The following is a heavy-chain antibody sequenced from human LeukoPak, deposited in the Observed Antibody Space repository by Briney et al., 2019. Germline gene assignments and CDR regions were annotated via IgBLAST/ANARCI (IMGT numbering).Heavy chain of an antibody. CDR2: ICYSRST. D-gene: IGHD2-8*02. Sequence: SETLSLTCTVSGGSISSSSYYWGWIRQPPGKGLGWIASICYSRSTYHNPSLKSRVTISGDTSNNQFSLKLSSVTAADTAVYYCARRRDYWVIDYWGQGTLVTVSS. V-gene: IGHV4-39*01. J-gene: IGHJ4*02. CDR3: ARRRDYWVIDY. CDR1: GGSISSSSYY.